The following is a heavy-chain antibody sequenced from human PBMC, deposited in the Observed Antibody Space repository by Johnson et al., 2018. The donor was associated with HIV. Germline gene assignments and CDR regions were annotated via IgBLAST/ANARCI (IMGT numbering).Heavy chain of an antibody. J-gene: IGHJ3*01. CDR2: ISYDGSNK. D-gene: IGHD6-13*01. V-gene: IGHV3-30*04. CDR3: AREGWAADQEGWGAFDL. Sequence: QVQLVESGGGVVQPGRSLRLSCAASGFTFSSYAMHWVRQAPGKGLEWVAVISYDGSNKYYADSVKGRFTISRDNSKNTLYLQMNSLRAEDTAVYYCAREGWAADQEGWGAFDLGGEGTMGTVSS. CDR1: GFTFSSYA.